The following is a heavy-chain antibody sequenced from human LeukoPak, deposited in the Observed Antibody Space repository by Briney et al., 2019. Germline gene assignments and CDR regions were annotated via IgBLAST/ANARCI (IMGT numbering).Heavy chain of an antibody. J-gene: IGHJ4*02. V-gene: IGHV3-33*06. CDR2: IWYDGSNK. Sequence: PAGSLRLSCAASGFTFSSYGMPWVRQAPGEGLEWVAVIWYDGSNKYYADSVKGRFTISRDNSKNTLYLQMNSLRAEDTAVYYCAKAAQGRLRYYGPGSYEDYWGQGTLVTVSS. CDR3: AKAAQGRLRYYGPGSYEDY. CDR1: GFTFSSYG. D-gene: IGHD3-10*01.